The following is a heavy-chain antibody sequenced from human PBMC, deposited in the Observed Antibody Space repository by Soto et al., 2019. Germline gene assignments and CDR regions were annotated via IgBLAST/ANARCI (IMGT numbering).Heavy chain of an antibody. CDR3: ARGTLIYDILTGYYTANWFDP. J-gene: IGHJ5*02. D-gene: IGHD3-9*01. CDR1: GGSISSGGYY. CDR2: IYYSGST. V-gene: IGHV4-31*03. Sequence: SETLSLICTVSGGSISSGGYYWSWIRQHPGKGLEWIGYIYYSGSTYYNPSLKSRVTISVDTSKNQFSLKLSSVTAADTAVYYCARGTLIYDILTGYYTANWFDPWGQGTLVTVSS.